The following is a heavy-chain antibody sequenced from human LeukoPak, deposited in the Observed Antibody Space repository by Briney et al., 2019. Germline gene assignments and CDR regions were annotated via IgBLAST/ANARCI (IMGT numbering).Heavy chain of an antibody. J-gene: IGHJ4*02. CDR2: IYYSGST. CDR3: ARVLVGATEGFDY. Sequence: SETLSLTCTVSGGSVSSGSYYWSWIRQPPGKGLEWIGYIYYSGSTNYNPSLKSRVPISVDTSKNQFSLKLSSVTAADTAVYYCARVLVGATEGFDYWGQGTLVTVSS. CDR1: GGSVSSGSYY. V-gene: IGHV4-61*01. D-gene: IGHD1-26*01.